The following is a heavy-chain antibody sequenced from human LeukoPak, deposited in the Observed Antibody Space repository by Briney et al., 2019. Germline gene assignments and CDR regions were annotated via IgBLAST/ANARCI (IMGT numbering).Heavy chain of an antibody. D-gene: IGHD3-10*01. CDR1: GFTFSSYA. J-gene: IGHJ4*02. V-gene: IGHV3-30-3*01. CDR3: ARVGNYDSGSYLRYFDY. Sequence: GGSLRLSCAASGFTFSSYAMYWVRQAPGKGLEWVAVISYDGSNKYYADSVKGRFTISRDNSKNTLYPQMNSLRAEDTAVYYCARVGNYDSGSYLRYFDYWGQGTLVTVSS. CDR2: ISYDGSNK.